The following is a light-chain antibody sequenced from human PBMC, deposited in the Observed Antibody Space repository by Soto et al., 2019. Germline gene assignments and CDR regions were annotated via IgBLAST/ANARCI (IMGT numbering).Light chain of an antibody. J-gene: IGKJ4*01. V-gene: IGKV3-11*01. CDR3: QQYYSTPLT. CDR2: DAS. Sequence: IVLTQSPATLSVSTGERATLSCRASQSVGNNLAWYRQKSGQAPRLLIYDASNRATGIPARFSGSGSGTDFTLTISSLEPEDFAVYYCQQYYSTPLTFGGGTKVDIK. CDR1: QSVGNN.